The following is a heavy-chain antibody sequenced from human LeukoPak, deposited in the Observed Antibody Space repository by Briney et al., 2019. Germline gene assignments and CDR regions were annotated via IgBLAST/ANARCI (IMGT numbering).Heavy chain of an antibody. CDR3: ARASGFYDGSGYYSGFDC. CDR1: GGSLWSGNYY. V-gene: IGHV4-61*02. Sequence: ASETLSLTCTVSGGSLWSGNYYWNWIRQPAGKGLEWIERIYTSGSTNYNPSLKSRVIMSLDTSKNQVSLKLSSVTAADTAVYYCARASGFYDGSGYYSGFDCWGQEALGTVSS. D-gene: IGHD3-22*01. J-gene: IGHJ4*02. CDR2: IYTSGST.